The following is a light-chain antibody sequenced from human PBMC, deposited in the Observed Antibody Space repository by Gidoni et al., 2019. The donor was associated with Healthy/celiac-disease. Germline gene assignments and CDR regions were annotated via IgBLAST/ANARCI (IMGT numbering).Light chain of an antibody. V-gene: IGKV1-39*01. CDR3: QQSYSTRYT. Sequence: DIQLTQSPSSLPASVGDRVTLTCQASHSTSSYVNWYQQKPGKAHKLLIYAASRLQRGVPSRFSGSGSGTDFTLTISSLQPEDFATYYCQQSYSTRYTFGQGTKLEIK. CDR1: HSTSSY. CDR2: AAS. J-gene: IGKJ2*01.